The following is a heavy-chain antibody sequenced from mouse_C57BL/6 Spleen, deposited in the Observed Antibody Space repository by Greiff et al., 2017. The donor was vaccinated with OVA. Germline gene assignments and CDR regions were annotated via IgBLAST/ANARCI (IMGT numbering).Heavy chain of an antibody. CDR1: GFTFSDYY. J-gene: IGHJ1*03. CDR3: ARGGSWYFDV. Sequence: EVNLVESEGGLVQPGSSMKLSCTASGFTFSDYYMAWVRQVPENGLEWVANINYDGSSTYYLDSLKSRFIISRDNAKNILYLQMSSLKSEDTATYYCARGGSWYFDVWGTGTTVTVSS. V-gene: IGHV5-16*01. CDR2: INYDGSST.